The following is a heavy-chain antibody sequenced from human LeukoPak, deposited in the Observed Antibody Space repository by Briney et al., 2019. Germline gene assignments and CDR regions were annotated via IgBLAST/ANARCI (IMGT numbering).Heavy chain of an antibody. CDR2: VYPGDSDT. V-gene: IGHV5-51*01. Sequence: GESLKISCKGSGYSFTSYWIGWVRQMPGKGLEWMGIVYPGDSDTRYSPSFQGQVTISADKSISTAYLQWSSLKASDTAMYYCARCPIVGAISPTFADYWGQGTLVTVSS. D-gene: IGHD1-26*01. J-gene: IGHJ4*02. CDR1: GYSFTSYW. CDR3: ARCPIVGAISPTFADY.